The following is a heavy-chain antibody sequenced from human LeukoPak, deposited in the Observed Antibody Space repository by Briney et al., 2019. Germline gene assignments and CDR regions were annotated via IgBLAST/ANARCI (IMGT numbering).Heavy chain of an antibody. V-gene: IGHV3-23*01. CDR3: EKDKRYLFDP. CDR2: ISGSGGGT. D-gene: IGHD3-9*01. Sequence: RASLRLSCAASGFTFSSYAMSWVRQAPGKGLGWVSAISGSGGGTYYADSVKGRFTISRDNSKNTLYLQMNSLRAEDTAVYYCEKDKRYLFDPWGQGTLVTVSS. CDR1: GFTFSSYA. J-gene: IGHJ5*02.